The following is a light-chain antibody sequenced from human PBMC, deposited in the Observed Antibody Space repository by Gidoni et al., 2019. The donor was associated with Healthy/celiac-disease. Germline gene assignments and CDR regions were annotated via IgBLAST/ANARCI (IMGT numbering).Light chain of an antibody. CDR2: GAS. CDR1: QSVSSSY. Sequence: EIVLTQSPGTLSLSPGERATLSCRASQSVSSSYLAWYQQKPGQAPRLLIYGASSRANGIPDRFSGSGSGTDFTLTISRLEPEDLAVYYCKQYGSSPWTFGQGTKVEIK. J-gene: IGKJ1*01. V-gene: IGKV3-20*01. CDR3: KQYGSSPWT.